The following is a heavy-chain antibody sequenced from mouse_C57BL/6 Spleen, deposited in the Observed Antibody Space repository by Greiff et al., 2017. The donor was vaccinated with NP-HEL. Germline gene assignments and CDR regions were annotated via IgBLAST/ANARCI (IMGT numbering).Heavy chain of an antibody. D-gene: IGHD2-4*01. CDR1: GYTFTSYW. CDR3: ARRYDYAYAMDY. CDR2: IDPSDSYT. Sequence: VQLQQPGAELVKPGASVKLSCKASGYTFTSYWMQWVKQRPGQGLEWIGEIDPSDSYTNYNQKFKGKATLTVDTSSSTAYMQLSSLTSEDSAVYYCARRYDYAYAMDYWGQGTSVTVSS. J-gene: IGHJ4*01. V-gene: IGHV1-50*01.